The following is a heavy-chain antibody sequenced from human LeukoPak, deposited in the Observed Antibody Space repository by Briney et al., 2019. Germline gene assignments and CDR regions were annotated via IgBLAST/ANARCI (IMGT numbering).Heavy chain of an antibody. D-gene: IGHD5-18*01. CDR3: ARARHGYIYGYRPNELGHFFDY. Sequence: SETLSLTCAVYGGSFSGYFWTWIRQSPGKGLEWIGEINHRATTDYKSSLKSRVTISLDTSKNQFSLKLSSVTAADTAVYYCARARHGYIYGYRPNELGHFFDYWGQGTLVTVSS. V-gene: IGHV4-34*01. CDR2: INHRATT. J-gene: IGHJ4*02. CDR1: GGSFSGYF.